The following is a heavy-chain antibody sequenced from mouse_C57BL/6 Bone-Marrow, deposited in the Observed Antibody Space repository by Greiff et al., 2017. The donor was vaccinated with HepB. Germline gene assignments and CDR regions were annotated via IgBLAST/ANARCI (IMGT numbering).Heavy chain of an antibody. V-gene: IGHV1-54*02. J-gene: IGHJ3*01. Sequence: QVQLQQSGAELVRPGTSVKVSCKASGYAFTNYLIEWVKQRPGQGLEWIGVINPGSGGTNYNEKFKGRATFTADTASNTAYMQLSSLTTEDSAIYYCARLITTVVEGFAYWGQGTLVTVSA. CDR2: INPGSGGT. CDR1: GYAFTNYL. CDR3: ARLITTVVEGFAY. D-gene: IGHD1-1*01.